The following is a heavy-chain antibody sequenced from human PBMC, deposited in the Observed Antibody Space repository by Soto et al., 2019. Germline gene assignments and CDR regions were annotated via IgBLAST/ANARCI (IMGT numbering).Heavy chain of an antibody. J-gene: IGHJ4*02. CDR2: IGGRGGST. D-gene: IGHD4-17*01. CDR3: AKDGYGDRPYYFDY. Sequence: EVQLLESGGGLVQPGGSLRLSCAASGFTFSTYALNWVRQAPGKGLEWVSAIGGRGGSTYFADSVKGRFSISRDSSKNTLYLQMNSLRAADTAVYSCAKDGYGDRPYYFDYWGQGTLVTVSS. V-gene: IGHV3-23*01. CDR1: GFTFSTYA.